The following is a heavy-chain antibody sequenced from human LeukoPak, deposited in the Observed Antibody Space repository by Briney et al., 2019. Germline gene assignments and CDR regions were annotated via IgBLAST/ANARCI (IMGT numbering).Heavy chain of an antibody. CDR2: ISGSGDRL. CDR3: GRGESYF. D-gene: IGHD2/OR15-2a*01. J-gene: IGHJ6*04. V-gene: IGHV3-11*04. Sequence: GGSLRLSCAPSVFTLTEYSMSWIRPPPGGGREWISYISGSGDRLYYARSVRGGSTIPRDNPRNSLYLQINRLTAGDPAVYYCGRGESYFWGKGTTVTVSS. CDR1: VFTLTEYS.